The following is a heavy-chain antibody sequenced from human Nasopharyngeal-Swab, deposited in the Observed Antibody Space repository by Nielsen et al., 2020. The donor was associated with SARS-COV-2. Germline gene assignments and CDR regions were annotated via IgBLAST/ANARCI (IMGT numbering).Heavy chain of an antibody. J-gene: IGHJ4*02. D-gene: IGHD6-19*01. CDR2: ISGSGTTI. CDR1: GFTFSDYY. V-gene: IGHV3-11*01. Sequence: GGSLRLSCAAPGFTFSDYYMSWIRQAPGKGLEWVSYISGSGTTIYYADSVKGRFTISRDNAKNSLYLQMNSLRAEDTAVYYCARSSGWYYFDYWGQGTLVTVSS. CDR3: ARSSGWYYFDY.